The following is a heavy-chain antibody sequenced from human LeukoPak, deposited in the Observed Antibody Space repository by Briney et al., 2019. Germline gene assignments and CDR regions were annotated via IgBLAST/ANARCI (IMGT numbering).Heavy chain of an antibody. D-gene: IGHD6-13*01. V-gene: IGHV4-59*01. CDR3: ARGVYIAAAQYGY. CDR1: GGSISSYY. J-gene: IGHJ4*02. Sequence: PSETLSLTCIVSGGSISSYYWSWIRQPPGKGLEWIGYIYYSGSTNYNPSLKSRVIISVDTSKNQFSLKLSSVTAADTAVYYCARGVYIAAAQYGYWGQGTLVTVSS. CDR2: IYYSGST.